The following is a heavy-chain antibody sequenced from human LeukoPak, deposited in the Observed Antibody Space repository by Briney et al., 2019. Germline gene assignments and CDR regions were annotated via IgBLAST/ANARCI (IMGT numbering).Heavy chain of an antibody. CDR2: INPNGGGT. CDR1: GYTFTGYY. V-gene: IGHV1-2*02. J-gene: IGHJ6*02. CDR3: ARDPWTTGVSRYGMDV. D-gene: IGHD4-17*01. Sequence: PGASVKVSCKASGYTFTGYYMHWVRQAPGQGLEWMGWINPNGGGTNYAQKFQGRVTMTRDTSINTVYMELSRLRSDDTAVYYCARDPWTTGVSRYGMDVWGQGTTVTVSS.